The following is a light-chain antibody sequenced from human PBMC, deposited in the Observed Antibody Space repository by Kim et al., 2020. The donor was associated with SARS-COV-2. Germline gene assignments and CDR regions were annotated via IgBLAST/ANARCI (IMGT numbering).Light chain of an antibody. J-gene: IGLJ2*01. CDR1: KLGDKY. CDR3: QAWDSSTVV. V-gene: IGLV3-1*01. CDR2: QDN. Sequence: VSPGQTAYITCSGNKLGDKYVCWYQQKPGLSPVLVIYQDNKRPSGIPERFSGSNSGNTATLTISRTQAMDEADYYCQAWDSSTVVFGGGTKLTVL.